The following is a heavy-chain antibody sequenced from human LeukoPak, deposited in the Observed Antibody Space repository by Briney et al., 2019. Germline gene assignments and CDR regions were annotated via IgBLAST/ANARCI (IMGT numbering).Heavy chain of an antibody. Sequence: ASVKVSCKASGYTFTSYDINWVRQATGQGLEWMGWMNPNSGNTGYAQKFQGRITMTRNTSISTAYMELSSLRSEDTAVYYCARALSRLLTVAAAFDYWGQGTLVTVSS. V-gene: IGHV1-8*01. CDR3: ARALSRLLTVAAAFDY. CDR1: GYTFTSYD. D-gene: IGHD6-19*01. J-gene: IGHJ4*02. CDR2: MNPNSGNT.